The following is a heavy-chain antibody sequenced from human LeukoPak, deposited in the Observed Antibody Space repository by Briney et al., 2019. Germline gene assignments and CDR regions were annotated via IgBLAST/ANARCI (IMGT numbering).Heavy chain of an antibody. J-gene: IGHJ3*02. D-gene: IGHD3-9*01. CDR2: IYYSGST. CDR1: GGSISSSSYY. Sequence: SETLSLTCTVSGGSISSSSYYWGWIRQPPGNGLEWIGSIYYSGSTYYNPSLKSRVTISVDTSKDQFSLKLSSVTAADTAVYYCATRPWTDILTGYAFDIWGQGTMVTVSS. CDR3: ATRPWTDILTGYAFDI. V-gene: IGHV4-39*07.